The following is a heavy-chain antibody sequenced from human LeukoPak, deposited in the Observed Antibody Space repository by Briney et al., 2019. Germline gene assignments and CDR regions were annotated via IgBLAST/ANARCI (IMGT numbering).Heavy chain of an antibody. CDR1: GGSFSGNY. V-gene: IGHV4-34*01. D-gene: IGHD3-10*01. CDR3: ARDNEASGSGRKFDY. J-gene: IGHJ4*02. CDR2: INHSGST. Sequence: SETLSLTCGVYGGSFSGNYWSWIRQPPGKGLEWIGEINHSGSTKYNPSLKSRVTISRDTSKNQFSLKVSSVTAADTAVYYCARDNEASGSGRKFDYWGRGTLVTVSS.